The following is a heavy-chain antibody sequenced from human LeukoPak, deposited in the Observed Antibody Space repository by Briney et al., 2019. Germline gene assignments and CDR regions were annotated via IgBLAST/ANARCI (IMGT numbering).Heavy chain of an antibody. Sequence: GGTLRLSCAASGFTFSGSAMHWVRQASGKGLEWVGRIRSKANSYATAYAASVKGRFTISRDDSKNTAYLQMNSLKTEDTAVYYCTPSRIGVTTFDWGQGTLVTVSS. CDR1: GFTFSGSA. D-gene: IGHD4-17*01. CDR3: TPSRIGVTTFD. V-gene: IGHV3-73*01. J-gene: IGHJ4*02. CDR2: IRSKANSYAT.